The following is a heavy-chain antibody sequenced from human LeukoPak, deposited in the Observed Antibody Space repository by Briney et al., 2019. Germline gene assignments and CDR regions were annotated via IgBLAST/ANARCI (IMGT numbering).Heavy chain of an antibody. V-gene: IGHV1-69*06. D-gene: IGHD6-6*01. CDR3: ARSTAARALDY. CDR2: IIPIFGTA. Sequence: GASVKVSCKASGGTFSSYAISWVRQAPGQGLEWMGGIIPIFGTANYAQKFQGRVTITADKSTSTAYMELSSLRSEDTAVYYCARSTAARALDYWGQGTLVTVSS. CDR1: GGTFSSYA. J-gene: IGHJ4*02.